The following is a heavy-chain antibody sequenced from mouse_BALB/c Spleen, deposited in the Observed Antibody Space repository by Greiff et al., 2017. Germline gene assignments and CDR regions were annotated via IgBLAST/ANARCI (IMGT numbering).Heavy chain of an antibody. Sequence: VQLQQSGTVLARPGASVKMSCKASGYTFTSYWMHWVKQRPGQGLEWIGQIYPGDGDTNYNGKFKGKATLTADKSSSTAYMQLSSLTSEDSAVYFCARGGSLYAMDYWGQGTSVTVSS. CDR1: GYTFTSYW. D-gene: IGHD3-1*01. CDR2: IYPGDGDT. CDR3: ARGGSLYAMDY. V-gene: IGHV1-87*01. J-gene: IGHJ4*01.